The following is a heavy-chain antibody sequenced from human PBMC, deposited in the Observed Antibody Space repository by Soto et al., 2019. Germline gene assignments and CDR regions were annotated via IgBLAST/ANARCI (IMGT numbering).Heavy chain of an antibody. CDR1: GFTFSDYY. Sequence: GGSLRLSCAASGFTFSDYYMSWIRQAPGKGLEWVSYISSSSSYTNYADSVKGRFTISRDNAKNSLYLQMNSLRAEDTAVYYCARVRGVAGTRGFSSWFDPCGKATLVTVSS. D-gene: IGHD6-13*01. CDR3: ARVRGVAGTRGFSSWFDP. J-gene: IGHJ5*02. V-gene: IGHV3-11*05. CDR2: ISSSSSYT.